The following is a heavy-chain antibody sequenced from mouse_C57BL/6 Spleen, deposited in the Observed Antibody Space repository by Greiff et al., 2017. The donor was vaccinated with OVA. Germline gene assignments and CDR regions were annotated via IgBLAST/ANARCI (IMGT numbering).Heavy chain of an antibody. Sequence: VQLQQPGAELVRPGSSVKLSCKASGYTFTSYWMDWVKQRPGQGLEWIGNIYPSDSETHYNQKFKDKATLTVDKSSSTAYMQLSSLTSEDSAVYYCARGASYSYFDVWGTGTTVTVSS. CDR1: GYTFTSYW. CDR3: ARGASYSYFDV. CDR2: IYPSDSET. J-gene: IGHJ1*03. V-gene: IGHV1-61*01.